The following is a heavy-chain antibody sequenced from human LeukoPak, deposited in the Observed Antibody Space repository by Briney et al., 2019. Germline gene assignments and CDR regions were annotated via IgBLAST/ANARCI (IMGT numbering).Heavy chain of an antibody. J-gene: IGHJ3*02. CDR2: IIPIFGTA. CDR1: GGTFSSYA. Sequence: SVKVSCKASGGTFSSYAISWVRQAPGQGLEWMGGIIPIFGTANYAQKFQGRVTMTRNTSISTAYMELSSLRSEDTAVYYCARGFSPNLWFGETDAFDIWGQGTMVTVSS. CDR3: ARGFSPNLWFGETDAFDI. D-gene: IGHD3-10*01. V-gene: IGHV1-69*05.